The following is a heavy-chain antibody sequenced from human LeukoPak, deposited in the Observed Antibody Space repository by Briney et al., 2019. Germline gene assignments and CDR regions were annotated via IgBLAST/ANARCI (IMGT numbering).Heavy chain of an antibody. CDR3: ARMGDCSSTSCTPRYYYYGMDV. D-gene: IGHD2-2*01. V-gene: IGHV4-59*01. CDR2: IYYSGST. Sequence: PSETLSLTCTVSGGSISSYYWSWIRQPPGKGLEWIGYIYYSGSTNYNPSLKSRVTILVDTSKNQFSLKLSSVTAADTAVYYCARMGDCSSTSCTPRYYYYGMDVWGKGTTVTVSS. J-gene: IGHJ6*04. CDR1: GGSISSYY.